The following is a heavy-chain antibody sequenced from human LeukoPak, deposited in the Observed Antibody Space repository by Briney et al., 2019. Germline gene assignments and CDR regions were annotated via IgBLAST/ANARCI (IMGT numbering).Heavy chain of an antibody. V-gene: IGHV3-48*03. CDR1: GFSFSSYE. Sequence: PGGSLRLSCSASGFSFSSYEMNWVRQAPGKGLEWVSYISHRGGSIHYADSVKGRFTISRDNAKNSVYLQMNSLRAEDTAIYYCVREGYGYNYAFDYWGQETLVTVSS. J-gene: IGHJ4*02. CDR3: VREGYGYNYAFDY. CDR2: ISHRGGSI. D-gene: IGHD5-24*01.